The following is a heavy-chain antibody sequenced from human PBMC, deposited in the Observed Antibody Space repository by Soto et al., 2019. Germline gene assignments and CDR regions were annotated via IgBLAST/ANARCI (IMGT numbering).Heavy chain of an antibody. V-gene: IGHV4-31*02. CDR1: GGSISSGGYY. Sequence: PSETLSLTCTVSGGSISSGGYYWSWIRQHPGKGLEWIGNIYYSGSTYYNPSLKSRVTISVDTSKNQFSLKLSSVTAADTAVYYCARVTILDYYYYMDVWGKGTTVTVSS. CDR3: ARVTILDYYYYMDV. J-gene: IGHJ6*03. D-gene: IGHD3-9*01. CDR2: IYYSGST.